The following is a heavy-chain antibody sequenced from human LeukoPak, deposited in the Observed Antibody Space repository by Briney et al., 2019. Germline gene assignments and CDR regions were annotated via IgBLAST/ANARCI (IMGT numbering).Heavy chain of an antibody. CDR3: AKDLSYGSNWFDP. CDR2: IWYDGSKK. CDR1: GFTFSSHG. V-gene: IGHV3-33*06. J-gene: IGHJ5*02. D-gene: IGHD5-18*01. Sequence: GRSLRLSCAASGFTFSSHGMHLVRQAPGKGLEWVALIWYDGSKKNYADSVKGRFTISRDDSKSTLYLQINSLRAEDTAVYYCAKDLSYGSNWFDPWGQGTLVTVSS.